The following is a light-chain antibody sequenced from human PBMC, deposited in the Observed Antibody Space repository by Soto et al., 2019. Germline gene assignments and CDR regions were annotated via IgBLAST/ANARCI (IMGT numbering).Light chain of an antibody. J-gene: IGKJ2*01. V-gene: IGKV3-20*01. CDR3: LLYGSSPLYT. CDR2: GAS. Sequence: ENVLTQSPGTLSLSPGQTATLSCRTSQSVSSRFFAWYQQKPGQAPRLLIYGASSRAAGIPDRFSGGGSGTAFTLTITRLAPDEFAMYYCLLYGSSPLYTFGQGTKLEI. CDR1: QSVSSRF.